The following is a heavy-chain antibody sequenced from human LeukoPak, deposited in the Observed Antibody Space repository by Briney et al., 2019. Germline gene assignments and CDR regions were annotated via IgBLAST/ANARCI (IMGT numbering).Heavy chain of an antibody. CDR2: INSDGSST. J-gene: IGHJ4*02. V-gene: IGHV3-74*01. D-gene: IGHD3-10*01. CDR1: GFTFSSYW. Sequence: GGSLRLSCAASGFTFSSYWMHWVRQAPGKGLVWVSRINSDGSSTSYADSVKGRFTISRDNAKNTLYLQMNSLRAEDTAVYYCARADGSGVWDFDYWGQGTLVTVSS. CDR3: ARADGSGVWDFDY.